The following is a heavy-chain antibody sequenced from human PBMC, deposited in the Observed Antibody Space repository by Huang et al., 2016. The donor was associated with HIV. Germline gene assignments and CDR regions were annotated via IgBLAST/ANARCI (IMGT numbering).Heavy chain of an antibody. V-gene: IGHV5-51*03. CDR1: GYSFTNYW. CDR3: ARSQSRVTAATFFYYMDV. D-gene: IGHD1-20*01. CDR2: IYPDDADT. Sequence: EVQLVQSGAEVKKPGESLKISCKGSGYSFTNYWIAWVCQMPGKGLEWMGIIYPDDADTRYSPSFQGQVTLSADKSINTAYLHWSSLKASDTAMYYCARSQSRVTAATFFYYMDVWGKGTTVTVSS. J-gene: IGHJ6*03.